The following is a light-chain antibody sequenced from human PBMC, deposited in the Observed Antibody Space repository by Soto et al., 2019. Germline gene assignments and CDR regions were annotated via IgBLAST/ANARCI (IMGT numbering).Light chain of an antibody. CDR2: EVT. CDR1: GSDVGNYNY. CDR3: SSYAGSKSGV. J-gene: IGLJ3*02. V-gene: IGLV2-8*01. Sequence: QSALTQPPSASGSPGQSVTISCTGTGSDVGNYNYVSWYQQHPGKAPKLMIYEVTKRPSGVPDRYSGSKSGNTASLTVSGLQAEDEADYYCSSYAGSKSGVFGGGTKLTVL.